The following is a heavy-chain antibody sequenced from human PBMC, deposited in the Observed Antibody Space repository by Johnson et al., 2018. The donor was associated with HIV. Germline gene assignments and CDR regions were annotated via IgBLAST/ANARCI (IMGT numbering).Heavy chain of an antibody. Sequence: QEQLVESGGGVVQPGRSLRLSCADSGLTFSSYGMNWVRQAPGKGLEWLAAITFDGSKKNYAESVKGQFTISRENSKNTLFRQMNSLRAEDTAVYYCAKCRDYDSGGCSNAFDIWGQGTMVTVSS. CDR3: AKCRDYDSGGCSNAFDI. V-gene: IGHV3-30*18. CDR2: ITFDGSKK. CDR1: GLTFSSYG. D-gene: IGHD3-22*01. J-gene: IGHJ3*02.